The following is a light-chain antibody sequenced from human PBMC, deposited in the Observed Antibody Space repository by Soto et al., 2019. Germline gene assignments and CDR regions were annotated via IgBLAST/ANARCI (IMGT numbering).Light chain of an antibody. CDR3: QQYYTNSWS. CDR2: WAS. CDR1: QSVLYSPNNKNY. V-gene: IGKV4-1*01. J-gene: IGKJ1*01. Sequence: DIVSAQSPDSLSFPLGEMATLNCKSSQSVLYSPNNKNYLAWYQHKPGQPPKMLIYWASIRESGVPDRFSGSGSGTDFTLTISSLQSEDVAVYYCQQYYTNSWSFGQGTNVDI.